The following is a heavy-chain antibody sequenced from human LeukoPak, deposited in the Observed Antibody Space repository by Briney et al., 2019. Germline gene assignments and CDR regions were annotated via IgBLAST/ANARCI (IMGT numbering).Heavy chain of an antibody. CDR2: INPTGGST. J-gene: IGHJ4*02. CDR3: ARTAARRFDY. D-gene: IGHD6-6*01. CDR1: GYTFPSYF. V-gene: IGHV1-46*01. Sequence: ASVKVSCKASGYTFPSYFMHWVRQAPGQGLEWMGIINPTGGSTTYAQKFQGRVTMTRDTSTSTVYMELSSLRSDDTAVYYCARTAARRFDYWGQGTLVTVST.